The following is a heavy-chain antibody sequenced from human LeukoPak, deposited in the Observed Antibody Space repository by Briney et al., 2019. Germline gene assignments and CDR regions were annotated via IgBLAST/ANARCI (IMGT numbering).Heavy chain of an antibody. J-gene: IGHJ4*02. CDR1: GGSISPYY. CDR3: ARDKVPGDY. Sequence: SETLSLTCTVSGGSISPYYWNWTRHPPGKGLEWIGYIYYSGGADYNPALKSRVTISIDTSKNQFSLKLSSVTAADTAVYFCARDKVPGDYWGQGTLVTVSS. CDR2: IYYSGGA. D-gene: IGHD1-1*01. V-gene: IGHV4-59*01.